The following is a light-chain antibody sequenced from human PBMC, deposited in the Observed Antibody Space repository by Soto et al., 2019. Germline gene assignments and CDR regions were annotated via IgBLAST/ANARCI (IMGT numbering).Light chain of an antibody. Sequence: QSVLTQPPSASGTPGQRVTISCSGSSSNIGNNYLYWYQQLPGTTPKLLIYKTNQRPSGVPDRFSGSKSGTSGSLAISGLRSEDEADYYCASWDDSLSGWMFGGGTQLTVL. CDR2: KTN. CDR1: SSNIGNNY. J-gene: IGLJ3*02. CDR3: ASWDDSLSGWM. V-gene: IGLV1-47*01.